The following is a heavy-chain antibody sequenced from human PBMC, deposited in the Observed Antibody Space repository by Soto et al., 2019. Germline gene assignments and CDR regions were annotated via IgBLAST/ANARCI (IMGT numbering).Heavy chain of an antibody. V-gene: IGHV4-59*08. CDR3: ARAPPLGRRPTGYDY. CDR1: GGSISSYY. D-gene: IGHD5-12*01. J-gene: IGHJ4*02. CDR2: IYYSGST. Sequence: SETLSLTCTVSGGSISSYYWSWIRQPPGKGLEWIGYIYYSGSTNYNPSLKSRVTISVDTSKNQFSLKLSSVTAADTAVYYCARAPPLGRRPTGYDYWGQGTLVTVSS.